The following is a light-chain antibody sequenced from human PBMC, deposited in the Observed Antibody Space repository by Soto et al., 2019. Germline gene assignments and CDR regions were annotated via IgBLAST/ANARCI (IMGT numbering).Light chain of an antibody. V-gene: IGKV3-15*01. J-gene: IGKJ4*01. Sequence: EIVLTQSPGTLSVSPGERATLSCRANQAFGGNLAWYQQKPGQPPTLLIYDRSSRAPGVPARFSGSGSGREFTLTIGSLQSDDFAVYYCQQSNNWPLALTLGGGTKVDIK. CDR1: QAFGGN. CDR2: DRS. CDR3: QQSNNWPLALT.